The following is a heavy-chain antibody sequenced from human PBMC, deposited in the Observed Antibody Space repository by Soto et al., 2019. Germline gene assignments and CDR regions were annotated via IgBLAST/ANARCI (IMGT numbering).Heavy chain of an antibody. CDR1: GFSFSNYG. Sequence: HPGGSLRLSCSASGFSFSNYGMHWARQAPGKGLEWVAAILYDGSVKYYADSLQGRFTISRDNSKNTLYLQMNSLRAEDTAVYYCAGGTYYFDFWGQGTLVTVSS. CDR3: AGGTYYFDF. CDR2: ILYDGSVK. V-gene: IGHV3-33*01. D-gene: IGHD3-16*01. J-gene: IGHJ4*02.